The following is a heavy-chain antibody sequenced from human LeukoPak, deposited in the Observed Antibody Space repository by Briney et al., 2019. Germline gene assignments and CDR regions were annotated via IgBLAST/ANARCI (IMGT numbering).Heavy chain of an antibody. V-gene: IGHV1-69*01. CDR1: GGTFSSYA. J-gene: IGHJ5*02. CDR2: IIPIFGTA. CDR3: ARDHCSSTSCYTWNWFDP. Sequence: SVKVSCKASGGTFSSYAISWVRQAPGQGLEWMGGIIPIFGTANYAQKLQGRVTITADESTSTAYMELSSLRSEDTAVYYCARDHCSSTSCYTWNWFDPWGQGTLVTVSS. D-gene: IGHD2-2*02.